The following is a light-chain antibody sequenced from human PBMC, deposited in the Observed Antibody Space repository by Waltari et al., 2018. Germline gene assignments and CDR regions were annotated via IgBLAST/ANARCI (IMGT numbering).Light chain of an antibody. CDR3: GTWDSSLTGGV. CDR1: SSNLGRKY. V-gene: IGLV1-51*01. CDR2: DNN. Sequence: QSVLTQPPSVSATPGQKVTISCSGSSSNLGRKYATWYQQPPGKAPKLLIYDNNKRVSGIPDRISGSKSGTSATLSITGLQIGDEADYYCGTWDSSLTGGVFGGGTKLTVL. J-gene: IGLJ3*02.